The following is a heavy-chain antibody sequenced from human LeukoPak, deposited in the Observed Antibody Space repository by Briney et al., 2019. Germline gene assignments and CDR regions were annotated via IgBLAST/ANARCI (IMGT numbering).Heavy chain of an antibody. J-gene: IGHJ3*02. CDR1: GYTFTSYQ. Sequence: ASVKVSCKASGYTFTSYQMHWVRQAPGQGLEWMGIINPSGGSASYAQKFQGRVTMTGDTSTSTVYMELSSLRSEDTAVYYCARDNAATDAFDIWGQGTMVTVSS. D-gene: IGHD2-8*01. V-gene: IGHV1-46*03. CDR3: ARDNAATDAFDI. CDR2: INPSGGSA.